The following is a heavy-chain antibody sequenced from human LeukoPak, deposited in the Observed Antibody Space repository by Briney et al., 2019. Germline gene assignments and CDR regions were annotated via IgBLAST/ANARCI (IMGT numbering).Heavy chain of an antibody. CDR2: IYTSGST. V-gene: IGHV4-4*07. J-gene: IGHJ5*02. CDR1: GGSISSYY. D-gene: IGHD6-13*01. Sequence: SETLSLTCTVSGGSISSYYWSWIRQPAGKGLEWIGRIYTSGSTNYNPSLKSRVTMPVDTSKNQFSLKLSSVTAADTAVYYCARELYSSSWYSSDYNWFDPWGQGTLVTVSS. CDR3: ARELYSSSWYSSDYNWFDP.